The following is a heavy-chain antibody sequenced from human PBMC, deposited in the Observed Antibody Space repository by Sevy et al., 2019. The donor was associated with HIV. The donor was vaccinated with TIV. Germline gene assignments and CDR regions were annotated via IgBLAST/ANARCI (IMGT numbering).Heavy chain of an antibody. CDR1: GGTFTSYA. D-gene: IGHD3-10*01. Sequence: ASVKVSCKASGGTFTSYAINWVRQAPGQGLEWMGGILPMSGTPNYSQKFQGRVTINADESTSTVYMDLSSLRSEDTAVYYCGREKYGSVSPYDYWGQGTLVTVSS. CDR2: ILPMSGTP. V-gene: IGHV1-69*13. CDR3: GREKYGSVSPYDY. J-gene: IGHJ4*02.